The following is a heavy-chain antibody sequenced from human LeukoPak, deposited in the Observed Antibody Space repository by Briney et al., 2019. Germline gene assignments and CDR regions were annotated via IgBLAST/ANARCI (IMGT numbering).Heavy chain of an antibody. CDR2: IYYSGST. Sequence: SETLSLTCTVSGGSVSSGSYYWSWIRQPPGKGLEWIGYIYYSGSTNYNPSLKSRVTISVDTSKNQFSLKLSSVTAADTAVYYCARVVVAATPSDWFDPWGQGTLVTVSS. D-gene: IGHD2-15*01. CDR3: ARVVVAATPSDWFDP. V-gene: IGHV4-61*01. CDR1: GGSVSSGSYY. J-gene: IGHJ5*02.